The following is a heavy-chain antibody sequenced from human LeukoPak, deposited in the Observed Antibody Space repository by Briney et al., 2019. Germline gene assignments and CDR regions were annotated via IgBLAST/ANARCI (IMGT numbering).Heavy chain of an antibody. J-gene: IGHJ4*02. CDR3: ARGYTCGY. CDR1: GFTFSNYA. Sequence: PGGSLRLSCAASGFTFSNYAMSWVRQAPGKGLEWLANIKEDGSEKNYADSVKGRFTISRDNAKNSLYLQMNSLRAEDTAVYYCARGYTCGYWGQGTLVIVSS. D-gene: IGHD5-18*01. CDR2: IKEDGSEK. V-gene: IGHV3-7*04.